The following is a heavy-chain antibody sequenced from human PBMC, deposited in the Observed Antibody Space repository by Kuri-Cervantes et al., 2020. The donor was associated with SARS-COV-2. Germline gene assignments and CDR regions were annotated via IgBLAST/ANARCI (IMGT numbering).Heavy chain of an antibody. CDR1: GFTFSSYA. Sequence: GESLKISCAASGFTFSSYAMSWVRQAPGKGLEWVSAISGSGGSTYYADPVKGRFTISRDNSKNTLYLQMNSLRAEDTAVYYCARDYDFWSGNHYYYYGMDVWGQGTTVTVSS. CDR2: ISGSGGST. CDR3: ARDYDFWSGNHYYYYGMDV. V-gene: IGHV3-23*01. J-gene: IGHJ6*02. D-gene: IGHD3-3*01.